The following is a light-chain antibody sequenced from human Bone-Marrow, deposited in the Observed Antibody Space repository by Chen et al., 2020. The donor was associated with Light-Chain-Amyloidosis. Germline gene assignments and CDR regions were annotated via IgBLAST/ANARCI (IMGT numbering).Light chain of an antibody. CDR1: SSDVGGYKY. CDR2: DVS. J-gene: IGLJ2*01. Sequence: QSALTQPASVSGSPGQSITIPCTGTSSDVGGYKYVSWYQQHPGKAPKVMMYDVSNRPSEVSKRFSGAKSGNTASLTISGLQAEDEAEYFCSSYTRSNTVVFGGGTKLTVL. CDR3: SSYTRSNTVV. V-gene: IGLV2-14*03.